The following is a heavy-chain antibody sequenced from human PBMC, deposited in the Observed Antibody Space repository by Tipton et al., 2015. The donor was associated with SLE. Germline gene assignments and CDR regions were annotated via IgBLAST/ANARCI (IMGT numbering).Heavy chain of an antibody. Sequence: TLSLTCTVSGGSISSGTYYWSWIRQPPGKGLEWIGYISDGGDTNYNPSLKSRVTISVDPAKNQFSLKLTSVTATDSALYYCARGMLTWRGAVLGVDVWGQGTTVNVSS. CDR3: ARGMLTWRGAVLGVDV. CDR1: GGSISSGTYY. J-gene: IGHJ6*02. D-gene: IGHD2-8*01. CDR2: ISDGGDT. V-gene: IGHV4-61*01.